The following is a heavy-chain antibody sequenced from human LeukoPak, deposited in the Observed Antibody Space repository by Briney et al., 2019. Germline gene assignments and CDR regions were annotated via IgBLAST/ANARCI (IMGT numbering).Heavy chain of an antibody. CDR1: GFIVSGDF. CDR3: ARERGRGRDSPWFDY. Sequence: GGSLRLSCAASGFIVSGDFMSWVRQAPGKGLEWVSVIYSDGSTYYADSVKGRFTISRDNSKNTLDLQMTGLRAEDTAVYYCARERGRGRDSPWFDYWGQGTQVTVSS. V-gene: IGHV3-53*01. D-gene: IGHD1-26*01. J-gene: IGHJ4*02. CDR2: IYSDGST.